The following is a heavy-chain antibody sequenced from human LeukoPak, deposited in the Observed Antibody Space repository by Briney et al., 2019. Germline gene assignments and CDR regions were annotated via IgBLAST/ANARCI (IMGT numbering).Heavy chain of an antibody. D-gene: IGHD3-22*01. CDR2: IYSGGST. CDR1: GFTVSSNY. Sequence: GGSLRLSCAASGFTVSSNYMSWVRQAPGKGLEWVSVIYSGGSTYYADSVKGRFTISRDNSKNTLYLQMNSLRAEDTAVYYCARGPYYYDSSGYPPPFDYWGQGTLVTVSP. CDR3: ARGPYYYDSSGYPPPFDY. J-gene: IGHJ4*02. V-gene: IGHV3-53*01.